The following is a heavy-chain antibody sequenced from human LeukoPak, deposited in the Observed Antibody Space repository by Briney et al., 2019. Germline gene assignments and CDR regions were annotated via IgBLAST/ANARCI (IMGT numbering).Heavy chain of an antibody. CDR3: ARGLSSTFSPIYFDY. D-gene: IGHD3-16*02. J-gene: IGHJ4*02. Sequence: GESLKISCKVSGSASWIAWVRQMPGKGLEWMGIIYPGDSDTRDSPSFQGQVTISADESISTAYLQWSSLRASDTAMYYCARGLSSTFSPIYFDYWGQGTLVTVSS. CDR1: GSASW. CDR2: IYPGDSDT. V-gene: IGHV5-51*01.